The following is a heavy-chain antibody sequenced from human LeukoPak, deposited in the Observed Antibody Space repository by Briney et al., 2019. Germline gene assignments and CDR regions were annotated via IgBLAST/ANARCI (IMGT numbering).Heavy chain of an antibody. J-gene: IGHJ5*02. D-gene: IGHD6-13*01. V-gene: IGHV4-39*02. CDR3: AGEGDSNSVGWFDP. CDR2: IYYSGST. Sequence: SETLSLTCTVSGGSINSSSSYYWGWIRQPPGKGLEWIGSIYYSGSTYYNPSLKSRVTISVDTSKNQFSLKLSSVTAADTAVYYCAGEGDSNSVGWFDPWGQGTLVTVSS. CDR1: GGSINSSSSYY.